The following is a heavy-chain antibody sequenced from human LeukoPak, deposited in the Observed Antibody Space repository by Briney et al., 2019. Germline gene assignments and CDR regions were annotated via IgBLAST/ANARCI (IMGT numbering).Heavy chain of an antibody. V-gene: IGHV3-23*01. CDR2: ISGSAVRT. CDR3: AKDRASGWYAPMDY. J-gene: IGHJ4*02. CDR1: GFKFGDYD. Sequence: GGSLRLSCAASGFKFGDYDMNWVRQAPGKGLDWVSSISGSAVRTSYAESVEGRFTISRDNSKNRLYLQMNSLTAEDTALYYCAKDRASGWYAPMDYWGQGTLVIVSS. D-gene: IGHD6-19*01.